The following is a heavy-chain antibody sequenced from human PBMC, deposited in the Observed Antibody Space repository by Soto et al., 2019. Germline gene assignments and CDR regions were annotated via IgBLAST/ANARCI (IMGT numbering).Heavy chain of an antibody. D-gene: IGHD3-22*01. Sequence: SVKVSCKASGGTFSSYTISWVRQAPGQGLEWMGRIIPILGIANYAQKFQGRVTITADKSTSTAYMELSSLRSEDTAVYYCARGPYSLYYYDSSGYPFYFDYWGQGTLVTVS. CDR2: IIPILGIA. V-gene: IGHV1-69*02. J-gene: IGHJ4*02. CDR3: ARGPYSLYYYDSSGYPFYFDY. CDR1: GGTFSSYT.